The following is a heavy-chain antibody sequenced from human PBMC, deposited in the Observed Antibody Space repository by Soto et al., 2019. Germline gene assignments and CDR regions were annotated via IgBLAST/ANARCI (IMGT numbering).Heavy chain of an antibody. D-gene: IGHD3-22*01. Sequence: ASVKVSCKASGYIFSSYGISWVRQAPGQGLEWMGWISPYTGNTNYAQKVQDRVTMTTETSTSTAYMELRSLRSDDTAVYYCARDEFYYDSSSYLGPDYWGQGILVTVSS. CDR1: GYIFSSYG. V-gene: IGHV1-18*01. CDR2: ISPYTGNT. CDR3: ARDEFYYDSSSYLGPDY. J-gene: IGHJ4*02.